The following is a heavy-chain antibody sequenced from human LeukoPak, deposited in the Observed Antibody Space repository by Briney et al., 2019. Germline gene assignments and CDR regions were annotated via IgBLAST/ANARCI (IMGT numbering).Heavy chain of an antibody. CDR1: GYTCMSYD. CDR3: ARALSWTTESYYYMDV. Sequence: ASVKVSCKTSGYTCMSYDINWVRQATQQRHERMGWMNSNSLNTGYGQRFQGRVTMTMNTSMSTAYMELSSLRSEDTAVYYCARALSWTTESYYYMDVWGKGTTVTVSS. CDR2: MNSNSLNT. D-gene: IGHD3/OR15-3a*01. V-gene: IGHV1-8*01. J-gene: IGHJ6*03.